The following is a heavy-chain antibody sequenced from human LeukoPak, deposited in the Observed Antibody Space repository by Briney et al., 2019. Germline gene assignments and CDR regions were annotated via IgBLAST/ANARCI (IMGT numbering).Heavy chain of an antibody. CDR1: GGSISSGGYS. V-gene: IGHV4-30-2*01. D-gene: IGHD3-9*01. CDR2: ISHSGST. Sequence: PSETLSLTCAVSGGSISSGGYSWSWIRQPPGKGLEWIGYISHSGSTYYNPSLKSRVTISVDRSKNQFSLELSSVTAADTAVYYCARGDYDILTGYPHNWFDPWGQGTLVTVSS. CDR3: ARGDYDILTGYPHNWFDP. J-gene: IGHJ5*02.